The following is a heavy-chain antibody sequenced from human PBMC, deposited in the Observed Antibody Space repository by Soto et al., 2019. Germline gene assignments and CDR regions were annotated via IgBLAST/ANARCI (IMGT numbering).Heavy chain of an antibody. D-gene: IGHD3-3*01. Sequence: GGSVTLSCAAYGFTFSDPYMNRPRQAPGKGIDLVLRIKTDGKRSRYADSVKGRFIISRDNAKTTLYLQMNSLRAEETAVYYCTRDLQYDVWGGFGYYYYMDVWGQGTTVTV. J-gene: IGHJ6*02. CDR1: GFTFSDPY. CDR3: TRDLQYDVWGGFGYYYYMDV. V-gene: IGHV3-74*01. CDR2: IKTDGKRS.